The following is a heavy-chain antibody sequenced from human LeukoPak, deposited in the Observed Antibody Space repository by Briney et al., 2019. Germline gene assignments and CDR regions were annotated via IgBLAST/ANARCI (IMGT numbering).Heavy chain of an antibody. V-gene: IGHV3-23*01. D-gene: IGHD1-1*01. CDR2: ISGSGGST. J-gene: IGHJ4*02. CDR3: AKSPKTGFLFDY. CDR1: GFTFSSYA. Sequence: GGSLRLSCAASGFTFSSYAMSWVRQAPGKGLEWVSAISGSGGSTYYADSVQGRFTISRDNSKNTLYLQMSSLRAEDTAVYYCAKSPKTGFLFDYWGKGTLVTVSS.